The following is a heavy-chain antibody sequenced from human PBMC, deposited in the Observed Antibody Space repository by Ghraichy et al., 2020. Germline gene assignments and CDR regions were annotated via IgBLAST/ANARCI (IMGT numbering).Heavy chain of an antibody. CDR2: IYYSGST. J-gene: IGHJ5*02. CDR3: ASLDYYGSGGLDT. V-gene: IGHV4-59*01. Sequence: SETLSLTCTVSGGSISSYYWSWIRQPPGKGLEWIGYIYYSGSTNYNPSLKSRVTISVDTSKNQFSLKLSSVTAADTAVYYCASLDYYGSGGLDTWGQGTLVTVSS. CDR1: GGSISSYY. D-gene: IGHD3-10*01.